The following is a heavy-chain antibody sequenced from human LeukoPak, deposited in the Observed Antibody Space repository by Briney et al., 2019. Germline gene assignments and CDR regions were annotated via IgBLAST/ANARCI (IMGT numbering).Heavy chain of an antibody. CDR2: INPSGGST. D-gene: IGHD3-22*01. CDR3: ARTTYYYDSSGYDYYFDY. J-gene: IGHJ4*02. V-gene: IGHV1-46*01. Sequence: GASVKVSCKASGYTFTSYYMHWVRQAPGQGLEWMAIINPSGGSTSYAQKFQGRVTMTRDTSTSTVYMELSSLRSEDTAVYYSARTTYYYDSSGYDYYFDYWGQGTLVTVSS. CDR1: GYTFTSYY.